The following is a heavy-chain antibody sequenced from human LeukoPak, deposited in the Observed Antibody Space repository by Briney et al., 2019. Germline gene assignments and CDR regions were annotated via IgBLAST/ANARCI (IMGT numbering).Heavy chain of an antibody. J-gene: IGHJ6*02. CDR3: ARGSVIVVAGIGAMDV. CDR2: IIPIFGTA. CDR1: GGTFSSYA. Sequence: SVKVSCKASGGTFSSYAISWVRQAPGQGLEWMGGIIPIFGTANYAQKFQGRVTITADESTSTAYMELSRLTSDGTAVYYCARGSVIVVAGIGAMDVWGQGTTVTVSS. D-gene: IGHD6-19*01. V-gene: IGHV1-69*13.